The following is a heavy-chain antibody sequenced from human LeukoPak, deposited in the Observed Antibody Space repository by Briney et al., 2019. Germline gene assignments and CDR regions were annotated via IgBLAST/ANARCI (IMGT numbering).Heavy chain of an antibody. D-gene: IGHD5-18*01. Sequence: GRSLRLSCAASGFTFSSYAMHWVRQAPGKGLEWVAVISYDGSNKYYADSVKGRFTISRDNSKNTLYLQMNSLRAEDTAAYYCARGGYSYGPYFDYWGQGTLVTVSS. V-gene: IGHV3-30-3*01. CDR2: ISYDGSNK. CDR1: GFTFSSYA. CDR3: ARGGYSYGPYFDY. J-gene: IGHJ4*02.